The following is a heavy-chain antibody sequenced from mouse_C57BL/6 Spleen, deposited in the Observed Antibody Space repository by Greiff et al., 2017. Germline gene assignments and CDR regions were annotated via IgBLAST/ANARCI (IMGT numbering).Heavy chain of an antibody. CDR2: ISYDGSN. V-gene: IGHV3-6*01. CDR1: GYSITSGYY. Sequence: ESGPGLVKPSQSLSLTCSVTGYSITSGYYWNWIRQFPGNKLEWMGYISYDGSNNYNPSLKNRISITRDTSKNQFFLKLNSVTTEDTATYYCASPYYYDYDGYAMDYWGQGTSVTVSS. J-gene: IGHJ4*01. D-gene: IGHD2-4*01. CDR3: ASPYYYDYDGYAMDY.